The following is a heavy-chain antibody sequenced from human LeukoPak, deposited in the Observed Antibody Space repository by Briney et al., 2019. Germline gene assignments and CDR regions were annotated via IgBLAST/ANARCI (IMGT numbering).Heavy chain of an antibody. Sequence: SETLSLTCIVSGGSIGSGNYYWSWIRQPAGKRLEWVARIHTSGNIDYNPSLKSRVTVSLDTSKNQFSLKLSSVTAADTAVYYCARTTEAHSWQTRYYSYYMDVWGKGTTVTVSS. J-gene: IGHJ6*03. V-gene: IGHV4-61*02. CDR3: ARTTEAHSWQTRYYSYYMDV. CDR2: IHTSGNI. D-gene: IGHD6-13*01. CDR1: GGSIGSGNYY.